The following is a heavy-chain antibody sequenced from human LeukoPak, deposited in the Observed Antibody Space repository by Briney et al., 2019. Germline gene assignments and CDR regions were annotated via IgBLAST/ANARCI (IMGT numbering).Heavy chain of an antibody. Sequence: SETLSLTCTVSGGSISSYYWSWIRQPAGKGLEWIGRIYTSGSTNYNPSLKSRVTMSVDASKNQFSLKLSSVTAADTAVYYCARDELRYYYYYMDVWGKGTTDTVSS. CDR1: GGSISSYY. V-gene: IGHV4-4*07. J-gene: IGHJ6*03. CDR2: IYTSGST. D-gene: IGHD1-26*01. CDR3: ARDELRYYYYYMDV.